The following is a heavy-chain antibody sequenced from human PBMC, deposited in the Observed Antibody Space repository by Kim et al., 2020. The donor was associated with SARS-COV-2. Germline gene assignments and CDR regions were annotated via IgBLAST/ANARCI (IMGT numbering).Heavy chain of an antibody. CDR1: GFTFSSYA. Sequence: GGSLRLSCAASGFTFSSYAMHWVRQAPGKGLEWVAVISYDGSNKYYADSVKGRFTISRDNSKNTLYLQMNSLRAEDTAVYYCARDYYYYGMNVWGQGTTVTVSS. CDR3: ARDYYYYGMNV. CDR2: ISYDGSNK. J-gene: IGHJ6*02. V-gene: IGHV3-30-3*01.